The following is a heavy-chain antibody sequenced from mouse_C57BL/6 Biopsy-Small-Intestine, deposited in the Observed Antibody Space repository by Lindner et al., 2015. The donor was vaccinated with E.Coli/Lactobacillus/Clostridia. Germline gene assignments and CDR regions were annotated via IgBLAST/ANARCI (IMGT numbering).Heavy chain of an antibody. D-gene: IGHD4-1*01. CDR2: ITYSGST. Sequence: VQLQESGPGLAKPSQTLSLTCSVTGYSITSDYWNWIRKFPGNKLEYMGFITYSGSTYYNPSLKSRISITRDTSKNQFYLHLNSVTTEDTATYYCARFLSHWYYFDYWGQRHHSHSLL. V-gene: IGHV3-8*01. CDR3: ARFLSHWYYFDY. J-gene: IGHJ2*01. CDR1: GYSITSDY.